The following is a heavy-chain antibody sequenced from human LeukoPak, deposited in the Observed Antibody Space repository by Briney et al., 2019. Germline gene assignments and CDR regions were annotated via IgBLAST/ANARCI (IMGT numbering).Heavy chain of an antibody. J-gene: IGHJ4*02. Sequence: PGGSLRLSCAASGFTFSSYGMHWVRQAPGKGLEWVAVISYDGSNKYYADSVKGRFTISRDNSKNTLYLQMNSLRAEDTAVYYCAKGDDLGYCSSTSCPFDYWGQGTLVTVSS. CDR1: GFTFSSYG. D-gene: IGHD2-2*01. V-gene: IGHV3-30*18. CDR2: ISYDGSNK. CDR3: AKGDDLGYCSSTSCPFDY.